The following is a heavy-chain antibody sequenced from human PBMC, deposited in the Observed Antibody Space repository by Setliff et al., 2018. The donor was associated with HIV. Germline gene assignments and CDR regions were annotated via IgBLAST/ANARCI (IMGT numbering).Heavy chain of an antibody. CDR3: SRGIAVAGHDFANTPGDI. J-gene: IGHJ3*02. D-gene: IGHD6-19*01. CDR2: VWPDDSDT. Sequence: GESLKISCKGSGYKFTTNWIAWVRQMPGKGLEWMGIVWPDDSDTSYGPSFQGHVTISADKSTNTAFLQWSSLKASDSAMYYCSRGIAVAGHDFANTPGDIWGQGTMVTVSS. V-gene: IGHV5-51*01. CDR1: GYKFTTNW.